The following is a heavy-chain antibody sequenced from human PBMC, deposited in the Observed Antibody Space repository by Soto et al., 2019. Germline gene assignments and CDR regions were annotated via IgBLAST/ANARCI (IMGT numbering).Heavy chain of an antibody. J-gene: IGHJ4*02. Sequence: PSETLSLTCTVSGGSISSSSYYWGWIRQPPGKGLEWIGSIYYSGSTYYNPSLKSRVTISVDTSKNQFSLKLSSVTAADTAVYYCASTQRVTMVRGANVYFDYWGQGTLVTVSS. CDR2: IYYSGST. CDR1: GGSISSSSYY. CDR3: ASTQRVTMVRGANVYFDY. D-gene: IGHD3-10*01. V-gene: IGHV4-39*01.